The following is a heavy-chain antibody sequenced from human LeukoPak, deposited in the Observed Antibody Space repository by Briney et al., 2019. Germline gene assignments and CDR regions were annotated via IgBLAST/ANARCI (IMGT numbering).Heavy chain of an antibody. Sequence: ASVKVSCKTSGGTFRSYAISWVRQAPGQGLEWMGGIIPIFGTANYAQKFQGRVTITADESTSTAYMELSSLRSDDTAVYYCARDGYYDSTGYYYQEDIDYWGQGTLVTVSS. CDR2: IIPIFGTA. V-gene: IGHV1-69*13. CDR1: GGTFRSYA. CDR3: ARDGYYDSTGYYYQEDIDY. J-gene: IGHJ4*02. D-gene: IGHD3-22*01.